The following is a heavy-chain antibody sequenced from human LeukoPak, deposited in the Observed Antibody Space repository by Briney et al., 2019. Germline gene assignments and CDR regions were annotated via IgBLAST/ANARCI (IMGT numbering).Heavy chain of an antibody. J-gene: IGHJ4*02. Sequence: GGSLRLSCVASGFTFSTSWMSWVRQAPGKGLEWVANIQPDGSETYYVDSVKGRFSISRDNSKNSLYLQMNRLRAEDTAVYYCAREAYCSGGSCYAPYYFDYWGQGTLVAVSS. V-gene: IGHV3-7*01. CDR2: IQPDGSET. CDR3: AREAYCSGGSCYAPYYFDY. CDR1: GFTFSTSW. D-gene: IGHD2-15*01.